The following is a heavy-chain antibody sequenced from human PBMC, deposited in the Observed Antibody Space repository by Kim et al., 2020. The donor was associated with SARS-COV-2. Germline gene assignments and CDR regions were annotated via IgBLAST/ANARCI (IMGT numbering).Heavy chain of an antibody. CDR2: IYYSGST. CDR1: GGSISSYY. CDR3: ARTWNDPQNFDY. Sequence: SETLSLTCTVSGGSISSYYWSWIRQPPGKGLEWIGYIYYSGSTNYNPSLKSRVTISVDTSKNQFSLKLSSVTAADTAVYYCARTWNDPQNFDYWGQGTLVTVSS. J-gene: IGHJ4*02. D-gene: IGHD1-1*01. V-gene: IGHV4-59*13.